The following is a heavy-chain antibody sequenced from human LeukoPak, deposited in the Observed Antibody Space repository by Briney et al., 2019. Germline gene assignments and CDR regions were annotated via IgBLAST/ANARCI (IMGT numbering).Heavy chain of an antibody. Sequence: GGSLRPSCVASGFIFSDFGMNWVRQVPGKGLEWVAFISSRGTSTFYAESVKGRFTISRDTGKKSLDLQMTSLRVEDTAAYYCVRGTDCSATTCYPLSAFDYWGQGTLVTVSS. CDR1: GFIFSDFG. CDR3: VRGTDCSATTCYPLSAFDY. J-gene: IGHJ4*02. V-gene: IGHV3-21*04. D-gene: IGHD2-2*01. CDR2: ISSRGTST.